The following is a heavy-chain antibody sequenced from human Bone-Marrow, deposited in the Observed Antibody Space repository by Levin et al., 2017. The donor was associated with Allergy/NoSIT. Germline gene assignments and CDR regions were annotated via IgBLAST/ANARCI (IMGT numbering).Heavy chain of an antibody. Sequence: ASVKVSCKASGYSLTTSGIGWVRLAPGQGLEWMGWIGGYTNYAQKFQGRVTMTTDTSTSTAYMELRSLRSDDTAVYHCARCSSWNWYFDLWGRGTLVTVSS. CDR2: IGGYT. CDR1: GYSLTTSG. D-gene: IGHD2-2*01. J-gene: IGHJ2*01. V-gene: IGHV1-18*01. CDR3: ARCSSWNWYFDL.